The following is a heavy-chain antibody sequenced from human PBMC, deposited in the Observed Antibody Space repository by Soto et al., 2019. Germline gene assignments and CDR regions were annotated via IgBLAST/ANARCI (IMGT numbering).Heavy chain of an antibody. V-gene: IGHV1-18*01. CDR2: RSTDNSNT. Sequence: GPEVKKPGTSVRVSCKTSGYTFTMYGITWMRQGPGQGLEWMGWRSTDNSNTEYAEKLQGRVTMTTDTSTSTAYMELRSLRSDDTAVYYCARDQEGRQTDYWGQGTLVTVSS. CDR3: ARDQEGRQTDY. J-gene: IGHJ4*02. CDR1: GYTFTMYG.